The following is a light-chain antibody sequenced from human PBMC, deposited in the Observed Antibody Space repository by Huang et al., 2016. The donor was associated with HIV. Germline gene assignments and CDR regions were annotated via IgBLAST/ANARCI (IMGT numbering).Light chain of an antibody. CDR2: YAS. J-gene: IGKJ5*01. V-gene: IGKV3-11*01. CDR3: QQRDT. CDR1: QSVSRT. Sequence: EIVLTQSPATLSLSPGERATLSCRASQSVSRTLGWYQQKFGQSPRLFIYYASPRASGVSGSFSGSGFGTNFTLTISVLGPEECAVYYCQQRDTFGPGTRLEIK.